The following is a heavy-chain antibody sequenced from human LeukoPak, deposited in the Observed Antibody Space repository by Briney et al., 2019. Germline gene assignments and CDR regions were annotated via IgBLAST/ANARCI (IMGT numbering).Heavy chain of an antibody. J-gene: IGHJ4*02. CDR2: IIPIFGTA. CDR1: GYTFISYG. V-gene: IGHV1-69*13. D-gene: IGHD3-10*01. Sequence: SVKVSCKASGYTFISYGISWVRQAPGQGLEWMGGIIPIFGTANYAQKFQGRVTITADESTSTAYMELSSLRSEDTAVYYCARDRYGSGSYYRDFDYWGQGTLVTVSS. CDR3: ARDRYGSGSYYRDFDY.